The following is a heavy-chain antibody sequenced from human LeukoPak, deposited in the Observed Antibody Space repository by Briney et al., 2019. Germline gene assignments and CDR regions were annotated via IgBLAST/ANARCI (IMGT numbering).Heavy chain of an antibody. J-gene: IGHJ6*02. Sequence: KSSETLSLTCTVSGGSISSYYWSWIRQPPGKGLEWIGYIYYSGSTNYNPSLKSRVTISVDTSKNQLSLKLSSVTAADTAVYYCARLPQAAAGTGRFFYYYGMDVWGQGTTVTVSS. V-gene: IGHV4-59*08. CDR2: IYYSGST. CDR3: ARLPQAAAGTGRFFYYYGMDV. CDR1: GGSISSYY. D-gene: IGHD6-13*01.